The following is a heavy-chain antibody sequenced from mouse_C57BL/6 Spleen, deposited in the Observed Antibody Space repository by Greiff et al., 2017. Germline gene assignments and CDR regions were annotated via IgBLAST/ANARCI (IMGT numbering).Heavy chain of an antibody. D-gene: IGHD1-1*01. J-gene: IGHJ4*01. CDR3: ARDPYYGSSYAMDY. Sequence: QVQLQQPGAELVRPGSSVKLSCKASGYTFTSYWMHWVKQRPIQGLEWIGNIDPSDSETHYNQKFKDKATLTVDNSSSTAYMQLSSLTSEDSAVYYCARDPYYGSSYAMDYWGQGTSVTVSS. CDR2: IDPSDSET. CDR1: GYTFTSYW. V-gene: IGHV1-52*01.